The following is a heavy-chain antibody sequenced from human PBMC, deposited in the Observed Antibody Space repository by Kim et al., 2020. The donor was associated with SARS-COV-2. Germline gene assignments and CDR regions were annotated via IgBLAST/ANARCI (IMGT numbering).Heavy chain of an antibody. CDR2: IYYSGST. J-gene: IGHJ4*02. Sequence: SETLSLTCTVSGGSISSYYWSWIRQPPGKGLEWIGYIYYSGSTNYNPSLKSRVTISVDTSKNQFSLKLSSVTAADTAVYYCASRGYDYVWGRTNYYFDYWGQGTLVTVSS. CDR3: ASRGYDYVWGRTNYYFDY. D-gene: IGHD3-16*01. V-gene: IGHV4-59*01. CDR1: GGSISSYY.